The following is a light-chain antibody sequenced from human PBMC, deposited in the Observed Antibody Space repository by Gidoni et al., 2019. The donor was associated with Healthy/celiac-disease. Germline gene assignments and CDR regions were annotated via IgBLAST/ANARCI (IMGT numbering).Light chain of an antibody. CDR3: QQYDNLPPNT. CDR1: QDISNY. V-gene: IGKV1-33*01. CDR2: DAS. Sequence: DIQMTQSPSSLSASVGDRVTITCQASQDISNYLNWYQQKPGKAPKLLNYDASNLETGVPSRFSGSGSGTDFTFTISSLQPEDIATYYCQQYDNLPPNTFGGGTKVEIK. J-gene: IGKJ4*01.